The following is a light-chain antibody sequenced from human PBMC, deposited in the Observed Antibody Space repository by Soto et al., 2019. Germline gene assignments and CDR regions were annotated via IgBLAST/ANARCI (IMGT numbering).Light chain of an antibody. CDR1: TSDIGGYNY. CDR2: DVS. Sequence: QSVLTQPASVSGSPGQSITISCTGSTSDIGGYNYVSWFQHHPGEAPKLMIYDVSNRPSGVSNRFSGSKSGDTASLTISGLQAEDEADYYCSSYTSNTTPYVFGTGTKVTVL. J-gene: IGLJ1*01. V-gene: IGLV2-14*03. CDR3: SSYTSNTTPYV.